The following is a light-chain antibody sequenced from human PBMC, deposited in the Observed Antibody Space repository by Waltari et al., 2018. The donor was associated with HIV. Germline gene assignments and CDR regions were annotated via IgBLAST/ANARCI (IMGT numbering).Light chain of an antibody. V-gene: IGLV3-25*03. CDR2: RES. CDR3: QSAAPNGTSVI. Sequence: SSDLTLAPSVSVSPAQTASISCPGHALAIQYVLWYQEKAGQASALVYARESERPLGIPERISGSRSGSLATLTITGVLAEDEADYYCQSAAPNGTSVIFGGGTKLTVL. CDR1: ALAIQY. J-gene: IGLJ2*01.